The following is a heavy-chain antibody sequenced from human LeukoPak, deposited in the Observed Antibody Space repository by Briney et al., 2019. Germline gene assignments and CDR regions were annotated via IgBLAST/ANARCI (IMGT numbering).Heavy chain of an antibody. CDR1: GGSFSGYY. J-gene: IGHJ4*02. D-gene: IGHD3-22*01. V-gene: IGHV4-34*01. CDR3: ARFTRYYYDSSGPQD. CDR2: INHSGST. Sequence: SETLSLTCAVYGGSFSGYYWSWIRQPPGKGLEWIGEINHSGSTNYNPSLKSRVTISVDTSKNQFSLKLSSVTAADTAVYYCARFTRYYYDSSGPQDWGQGTLVTVSS.